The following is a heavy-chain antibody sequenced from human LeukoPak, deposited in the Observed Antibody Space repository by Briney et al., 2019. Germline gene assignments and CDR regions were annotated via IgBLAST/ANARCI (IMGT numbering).Heavy chain of an antibody. V-gene: IGHV3-15*01. J-gene: IGHJ4*02. CDR3: ATDSPPGY. CDR2: VKKKSDGGSI. Sequence: GGSLRLSCAGSGFIFSNGWMTWVRQAPGKGLEWVGRVKKKSDGGSIDYAAAVKGRFSISRDDSRSTVYLQMNSLQIDDTALYYCATDSPPGYWGQGTLVTVSS. CDR1: GFIFSNGW.